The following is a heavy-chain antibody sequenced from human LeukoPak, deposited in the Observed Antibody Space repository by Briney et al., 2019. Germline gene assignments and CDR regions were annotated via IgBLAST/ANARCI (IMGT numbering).Heavy chain of an antibody. D-gene: IGHD6-19*01. J-gene: IGHJ4*02. CDR2: ISHDGSNT. Sequence: PGGSLRLSCVVSGFSFSKYWMSWVRQAPGKGLEWVAVISHDGSNTYYADSVKGRFTISGDNSKNTLYLQMNSLRAEDTAVYFCARAGHSSGWFGDTFDYWGQGTLVTVSS. CDR1: GFSFSKYW. V-gene: IGHV3-30-3*01. CDR3: ARAGHSSGWFGDTFDY.